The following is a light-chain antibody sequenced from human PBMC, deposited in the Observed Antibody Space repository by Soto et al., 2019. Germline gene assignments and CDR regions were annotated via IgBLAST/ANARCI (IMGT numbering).Light chain of an antibody. CDR1: QSVSSY. Sequence: EIVLTQSPATLSLSPGERATLSCRASQSVSSYLAWYQQKPGQAPRLLIYDASTRAAGTPVRFSGSGSGTEFTLTISSLQSEDFAVYYCQQYNNWPITFGQGTRLEIK. CDR3: QQYNNWPIT. V-gene: IGKV3-15*01. J-gene: IGKJ5*01. CDR2: DAS.